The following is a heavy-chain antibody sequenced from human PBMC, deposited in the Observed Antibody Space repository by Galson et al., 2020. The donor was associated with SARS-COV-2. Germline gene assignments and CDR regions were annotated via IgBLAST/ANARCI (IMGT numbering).Heavy chain of an antibody. Sequence: TGGSLRLSCAASGFTFRSFAMTWVRQAPGKGLESVSSISGSGSTTYYADSVRGRITISRDNSKRILYLQMNSLRAEDTAIYYCAKGDKLTPRNNWFDPWGQGTLVTVSS. D-gene: IGHD1-1*01. CDR1: GFTFRSFA. V-gene: IGHV3-23*01. CDR2: ISGSGSTT. J-gene: IGHJ5*02. CDR3: AKGDKLTPRNNWFDP.